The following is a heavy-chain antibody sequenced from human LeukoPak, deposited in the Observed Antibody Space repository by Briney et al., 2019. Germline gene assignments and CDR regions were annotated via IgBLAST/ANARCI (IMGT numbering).Heavy chain of an antibody. CDR2: IYPADSDT. J-gene: IGHJ4*02. D-gene: IGHD2-15*01. V-gene: IGHV5-51*01. CDR1: GYSFSDDW. CDR3: ARRGCIGGTCYGY. Sequence: GESLKISCKGSGYSFSDDWIGWVRQMPGKGLEWMGIIYPADSDTKYSPSFQGQVTISADKSISTAYLQWNSLGASDTAMYYCARRGCIGGTCYGYWGQGTLVTVSS.